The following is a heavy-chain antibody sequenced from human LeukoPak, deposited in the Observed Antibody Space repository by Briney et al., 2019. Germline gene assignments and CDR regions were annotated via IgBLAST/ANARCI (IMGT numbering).Heavy chain of an antibody. J-gene: IGHJ4*02. CDR1: GGSISSSSYY. Sequence: NPSETLSLTCTVSGGSISSSSYYWGWIRQPPGKGLEWIGSIYYSGSTYYNPSLKSRVTISVDTSKNQFSLKLSSVTAADTAVYYCARDRGTAVDYWGQGTLVTVSS. CDR2: IYYSGST. V-gene: IGHV4-39*02. CDR3: ARDRGTAVDY. D-gene: IGHD6-13*01.